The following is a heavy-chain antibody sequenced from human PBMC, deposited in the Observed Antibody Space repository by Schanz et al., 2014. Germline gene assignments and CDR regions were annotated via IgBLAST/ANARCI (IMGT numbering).Heavy chain of an antibody. D-gene: IGHD2-15*01. Sequence: HVQLVESGGGVVQPGGSLRLSCAASGFTFSSYGMHWVRQAPGKGLEWVAVIWYDGNNKYYADSVKGRFTISRDNSKNILYLQMNSLRAEDTAVYYCAKVREWWPYYFDYWGQGTLVTVSS. CDR2: IWYDGNNK. J-gene: IGHJ4*02. V-gene: IGHV3-33*06. CDR1: GFTFSSYG. CDR3: AKVREWWPYYFDY.